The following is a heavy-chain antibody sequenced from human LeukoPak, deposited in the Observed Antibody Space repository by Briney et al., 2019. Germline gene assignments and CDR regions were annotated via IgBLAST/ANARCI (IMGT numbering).Heavy chain of an antibody. Sequence: TGGSLRLSCAASGFTFSSYAMSWVRQAPGKGLEWVSGISGSGGSTYYADSVKGRFTISRDNSKNTLYLQMNSLRAEDTAVYYCAKSHYYDSTGYYYYYYGMDVWGQGTTVTVSS. CDR3: AKSHYYDSTGYYYYYYGMDV. CDR1: GFTFSSYA. J-gene: IGHJ6*02. CDR2: ISGSGGST. V-gene: IGHV3-23*01. D-gene: IGHD3-22*01.